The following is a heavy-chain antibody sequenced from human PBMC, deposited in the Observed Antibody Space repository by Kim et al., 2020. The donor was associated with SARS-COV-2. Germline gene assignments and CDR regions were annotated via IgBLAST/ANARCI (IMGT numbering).Heavy chain of an antibody. CDR1: GFTFGDYG. Sequence: GGSLRLSCAASGFTFGDYGMSWVRQAPGKGLEWVSGINWNGGSTGYADSVKGRFTISRDNAKNSLYLQMNSLRAEDTALYYCARGRKQWLTYYYYYGMDFWGQGTTVTVSS. J-gene: IGHJ6*02. V-gene: IGHV3-20*04. CDR2: INWNGGST. D-gene: IGHD6-19*01. CDR3: ARGRKQWLTYYYYYGMDF.